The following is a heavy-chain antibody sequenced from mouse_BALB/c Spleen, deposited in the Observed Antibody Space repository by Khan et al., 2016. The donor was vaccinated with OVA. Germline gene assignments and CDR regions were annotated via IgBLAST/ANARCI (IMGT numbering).Heavy chain of an antibody. CDR2: INTYTGEP. J-gene: IGHJ4*01. D-gene: IGHD2-14*01. Sequence: QIQLVQSGPELKKPGETVQISCKASGFTFTNYGMYWVRQAPGKGLKWMGWINTYTGEPTFTDDFKGRFAFSLETSASTAYLQINSLKNEDTATYCCARVGYSGTLDFWGQGTSVTVSS. CDR1: GFTFTNYG. V-gene: IGHV9-3-1*01. CDR3: ARVGYSGTLDF.